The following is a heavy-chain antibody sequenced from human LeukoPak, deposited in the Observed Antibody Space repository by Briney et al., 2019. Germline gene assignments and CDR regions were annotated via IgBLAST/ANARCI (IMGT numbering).Heavy chain of an antibody. J-gene: IGHJ4*02. CDR1: GGSFSGYY. Sequence: SETLSLTCAVYGGSFSGYYWSWIRQPPGKGLEWIGEINHSGSTNYNPSLKSRVTISVDTSKNQFSLKLSSVTAADTAVYYCARGLVGHHFDYWGQGTLVTVPS. CDR2: INHSGST. D-gene: IGHD2-8*02. CDR3: ARGLVGHHFDY. V-gene: IGHV4-34*01.